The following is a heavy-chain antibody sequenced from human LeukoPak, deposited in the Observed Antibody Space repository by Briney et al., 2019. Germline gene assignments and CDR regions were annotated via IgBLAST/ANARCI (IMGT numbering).Heavy chain of an antibody. D-gene: IGHD5-12*01. V-gene: IGHV4-39*01. CDR3: ARQLRSGYDYDY. CDR1: GGSFTDYY. CDR2: IYYSGST. Sequence: SETLSLTCTVSGGSFTDYYWGWIRQPPGKGLEWVGSIYYSGSTYYNPSLKSRVTISVDTSKNQFSLKLSSVTAADTAVYYCARQLRSGYDYDYWGQGTLVTVSS. J-gene: IGHJ4*02.